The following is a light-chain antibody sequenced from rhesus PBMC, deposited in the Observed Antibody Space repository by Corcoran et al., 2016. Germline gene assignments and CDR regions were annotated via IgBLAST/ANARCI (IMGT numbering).Light chain of an antibody. V-gene: IGKV1-32*01. Sequence: DIQMTQSPSSLSASVGDRVTITCRTSQGISNYLDWYQQKPGTAPKVLRYYANRLESGAPSRFSGSGSGTEFTLTISSLQPEDFGTYYCQQYNNLPYSFGQGTKVEIK. CDR3: QQYNNLPYS. CDR2: YAN. CDR1: QGISNY. J-gene: IGKJ2*01.